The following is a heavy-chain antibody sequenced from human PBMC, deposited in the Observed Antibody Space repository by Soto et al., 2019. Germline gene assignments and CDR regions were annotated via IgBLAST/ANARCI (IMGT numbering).Heavy chain of an antibody. J-gene: IGHJ6*02. CDR3: ARRDLYYYGMDV. CDR1: GGSISSGGYY. CDR2: IYYSGST. V-gene: IGHV4-31*03. Sequence: LSLTCTVSGGSISSGGYYWSWIRQHPGKGLEWIGYIYYSGSTYYNPSLKSRVTISVDTSKNQFSLKLSSVTAADTAVYYCARRDLYYYGMDVWGQGTTVTVSS.